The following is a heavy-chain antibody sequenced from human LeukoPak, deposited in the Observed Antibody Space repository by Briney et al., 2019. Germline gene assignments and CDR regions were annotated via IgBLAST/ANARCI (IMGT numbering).Heavy chain of an antibody. D-gene: IGHD3-22*01. CDR2: IIPILGIA. Sequence: GASVKVSCKASGGTFSSYAISWVRQAPGQGLEWMGRIIPILGIANYAQKFQGRVTITADKSTSTAYMELGSLRSEDTAVYYCARDRPRGFYDSSLPFDYWGQGTLVTVSS. CDR3: ARDRPRGFYDSSLPFDY. CDR1: GGTFSSYA. V-gene: IGHV1-69*04. J-gene: IGHJ4*02.